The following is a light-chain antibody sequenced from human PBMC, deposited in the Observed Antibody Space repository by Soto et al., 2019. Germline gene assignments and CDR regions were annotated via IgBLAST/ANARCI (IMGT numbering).Light chain of an antibody. CDR3: SSYTTSSTLVI. J-gene: IGLJ2*01. Sequence: QSVLTQPASVSGSPGQSITISCTGTSSDVGDYNYVSWYQQHPGKAPKLMIYEVSNRPSGVSNRFSGSKSGNTASLSISGLQAEDEADYYCSSYTTSSTLVIFGGGTKLNVL. V-gene: IGLV2-14*01. CDR1: SSDVGDYNY. CDR2: EVS.